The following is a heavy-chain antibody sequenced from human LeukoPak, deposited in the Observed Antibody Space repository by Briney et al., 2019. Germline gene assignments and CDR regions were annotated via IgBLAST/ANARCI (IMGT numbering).Heavy chain of an antibody. J-gene: IGHJ6*03. CDR3: AKCVYYCGSNSCPQYYYYMDV. V-gene: IGHV3-30*02. Sequence: PGGSLRLSCTGSGFSGDYTMSWFRQAPGKGLEWVAFIRYDGTDKYYADSVKGRFTISRDNSKNTLCLQMNSLRPEDTAVYYCAKCVYYCGSNSCPQYYYYMDVWGKGTTVTVSS. D-gene: IGHD2-2*01. CDR1: GFSGDYT. CDR2: IRYDGTDK.